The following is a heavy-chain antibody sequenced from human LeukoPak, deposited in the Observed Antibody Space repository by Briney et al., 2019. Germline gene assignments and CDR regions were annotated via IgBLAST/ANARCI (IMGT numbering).Heavy chain of an antibody. Sequence: GASVKVSCKASGYTFTSYDINWVRQATGQGLEWMGWMNPNSGNTGYAQKFQGRVTITRNTSISTAYMELSSLRSEDTAVYYCARAGSYYGPYYFDYWGQGTPVTVSS. CDR2: MNPNSGNT. CDR1: GYTFTSYD. J-gene: IGHJ4*02. CDR3: ARAGSYYGPYYFDY. V-gene: IGHV1-8*03. D-gene: IGHD1-26*01.